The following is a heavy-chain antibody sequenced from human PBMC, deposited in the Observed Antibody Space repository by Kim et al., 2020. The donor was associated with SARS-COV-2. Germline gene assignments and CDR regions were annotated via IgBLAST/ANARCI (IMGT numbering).Heavy chain of an antibody. D-gene: IGHD6-19*01. Sequence: SRTRRVTISVDTSKNQFSRKLSSVTAADTAVYYCARHLGSGWYGWLWFDPWGQGTLVTVSS. J-gene: IGHJ5*02. CDR3: ARHLGSGWYGWLWFDP. V-gene: IGHV4-59*08.